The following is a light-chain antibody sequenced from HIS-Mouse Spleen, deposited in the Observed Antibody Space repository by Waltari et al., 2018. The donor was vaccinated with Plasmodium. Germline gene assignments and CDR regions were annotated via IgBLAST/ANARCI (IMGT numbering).Light chain of an antibody. J-gene: IGKJ2*01. CDR2: KAS. V-gene: IGKV1-5*03. CDR3: QQYNSYSTYT. Sequence: DIQMTQSPSTLSASVGDRVTIPCRASQSISSVLAWYQQKPGKAPKLLIYKASSLESGVPSRLSGSGSATEFTLTSSSLQPDDFATYYCQQYNSYSTYTFGQGTKLEIK. CDR1: QSISSV.